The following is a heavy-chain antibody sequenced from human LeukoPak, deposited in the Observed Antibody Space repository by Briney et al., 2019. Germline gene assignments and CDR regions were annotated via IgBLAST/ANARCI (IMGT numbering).Heavy chain of an antibody. CDR3: ARAGRLRYYYGMDV. D-gene: IGHD4-17*01. Sequence: GGTLRLSCAASGFTFSSYWKHWVRQAPGKGLVWVSRINSDGSSTSYADSVKGRFTISRDNAKNTLYLQMNSLRAEDTAVYYCARAGRLRYYYGMDVWGQGTTVTVSS. V-gene: IGHV3-74*01. J-gene: IGHJ6*02. CDR1: GFTFSSYW. CDR2: INSDGSST.